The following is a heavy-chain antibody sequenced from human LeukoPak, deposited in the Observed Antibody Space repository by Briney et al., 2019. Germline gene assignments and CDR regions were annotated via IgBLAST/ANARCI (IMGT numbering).Heavy chain of an antibody. CDR2: INHSGST. V-gene: IGHV4-34*01. CDR3: ARDVRDYYYGMDV. J-gene: IGHJ6*02. CDR1: GGSFSGYY. Sequence: SETLSPTCAVCGGSFSGYYWSWIRQPPGKGLEWIGEINHSGSTNYNPSLKSRVTISVDTSKNQFSLKLSSVTAADTAVYYCARDVRDYYYGMDVWGQGTTVTVSS.